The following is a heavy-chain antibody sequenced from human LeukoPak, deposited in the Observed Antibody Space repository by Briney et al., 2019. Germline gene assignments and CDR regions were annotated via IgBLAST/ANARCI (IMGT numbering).Heavy chain of an antibody. J-gene: IGHJ4*02. CDR1: GGSIISSSYY. V-gene: IGHV4-39*07. Sequence: SETLSLTCTVSGGSIISSSYYWGWIRQPPGKGLEWIGNIFYSGSTYYNPSLKSRVTISVDTSKNQFSLKLRSVTAADTAVYYCARDLGYSYGLGDFDYWGQGTLVTVSS. D-gene: IGHD5-18*01. CDR2: IFYSGST. CDR3: ARDLGYSYGLGDFDY.